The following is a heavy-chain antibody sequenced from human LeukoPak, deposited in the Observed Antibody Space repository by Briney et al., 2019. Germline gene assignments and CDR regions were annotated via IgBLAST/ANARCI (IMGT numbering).Heavy chain of an antibody. J-gene: IGHJ5*02. V-gene: IGHV4-34*01. D-gene: IGHD2-2*01. Sequence: PSETLSLTCAVYGGSFSGYYWSWIRQPPGKGLEWIGEINHSGSTNYNPSLKSRVPLSVDTSTNQFSLRLSSVTAADTAVYYCARGENGDIVVVPAARWFDPWGQGTLVTVSS. CDR3: ARGENGDIVVVPAARWFDP. CDR2: INHSGST. CDR1: GGSFSGYY.